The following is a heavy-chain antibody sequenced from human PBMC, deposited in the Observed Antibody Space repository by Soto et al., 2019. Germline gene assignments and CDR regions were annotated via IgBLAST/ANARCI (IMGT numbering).Heavy chain of an antibody. CDR3: AREVGDKRYYFDY. CDR2: IYYSGST. Sequence: SETLSLTCTVSGGSISSYYWSWIRQPPGKGLEWIGYIYYSGSTNYNPSLKSRVTISVDTSKNQFSLKLSSVTAADTAVYYCAREVGDKRYYFDYWGQGTLVTVSS. CDR1: GGSISSYY. J-gene: IGHJ4*02. V-gene: IGHV4-59*01. D-gene: IGHD2-15*01.